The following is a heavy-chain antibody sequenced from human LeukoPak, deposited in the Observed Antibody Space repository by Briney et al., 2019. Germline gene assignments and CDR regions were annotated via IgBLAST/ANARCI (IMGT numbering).Heavy chain of an antibody. V-gene: IGHV4-34*01. Sequence: PSETLSLTCAVYGGSFSGYYWSWIRQPPGKGLEWIGEINHSGSTNYNPSLKSRVTISVDTSKNQFSLKLSSVTAADTAVYYCARTRVVTASIDYWGQGTLVTVSS. J-gene: IGHJ4*02. CDR1: GGSFSGYY. CDR3: ARTRVVTASIDY. CDR2: INHSGST. D-gene: IGHD2-21*02.